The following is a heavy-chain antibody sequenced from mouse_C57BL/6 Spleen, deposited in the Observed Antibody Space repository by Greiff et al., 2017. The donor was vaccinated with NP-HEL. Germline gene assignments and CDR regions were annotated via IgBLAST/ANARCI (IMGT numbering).Heavy chain of an antibody. CDR2: IDPLDSYT. J-gene: IGHJ4*01. V-gene: IGHV1-69*01. CDR1: GYTFTSYW. Sequence: VQLQQSGAELVMPGASVKLSCKASGYTFTSYWMHWVKQRPGHGLEWIGAIDPLDSYTNYNPKFKGKSTLTEDKSSRTAYMKLSSLTSEDSAVYYCASTITTVVARAMDYWGQGTSVTVSS. D-gene: IGHD1-1*01. CDR3: ASTITTVVARAMDY.